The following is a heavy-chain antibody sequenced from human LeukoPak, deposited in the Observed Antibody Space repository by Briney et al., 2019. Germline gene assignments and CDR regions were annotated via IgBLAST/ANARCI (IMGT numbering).Heavy chain of an antibody. Sequence: ETLSLTCAVYGGSFSGYYWSWIRQPPGKGLGWIGEINHSGSTNYNPSLKSRVTISVDTSKNQFSLKLSSVTAADTAVYYCARATRYCSSTSCPYWGQGTLVTVSS. J-gene: IGHJ4*02. V-gene: IGHV4-34*01. D-gene: IGHD2-2*01. CDR1: GGSFSGYY. CDR2: INHSGST. CDR3: ARATRYCSSTSCPY.